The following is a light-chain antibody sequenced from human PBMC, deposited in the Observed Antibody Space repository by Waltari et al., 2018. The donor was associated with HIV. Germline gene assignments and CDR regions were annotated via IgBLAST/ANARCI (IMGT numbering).Light chain of an antibody. Sequence: EIVLTQSPATLSLSPGERATLSCRASQSMRGYLGWYQQKPGQAPKLLIYDASSRATGIPGRFSGSGFGTDFTLTISSLEPEDFAVYYCQQRADWPLTFGGGTKVEMK. CDR3: QQRADWPLT. CDR2: DAS. V-gene: IGKV3-11*01. CDR1: QSMRGY. J-gene: IGKJ4*01.